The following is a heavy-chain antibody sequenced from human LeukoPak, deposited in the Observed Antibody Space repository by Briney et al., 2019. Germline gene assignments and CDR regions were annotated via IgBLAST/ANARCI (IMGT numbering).Heavy chain of an antibody. V-gene: IGHV3-21*01. Sequence: GGSLRLSCAASGFTFSSYSMNRVRQAPGKGLEWVSSISSSSSYIYYADSVKGRFTISRDNAKNSLYLQMNSLRAEDTAVYYCARDSWGCSSTSCYDYYYYMDVWGKGTTVTVSS. CDR1: GFTFSSYS. CDR3: ARDSWGCSSTSCYDYYYYMDV. D-gene: IGHD2-2*01. J-gene: IGHJ6*03. CDR2: ISSSSSYI.